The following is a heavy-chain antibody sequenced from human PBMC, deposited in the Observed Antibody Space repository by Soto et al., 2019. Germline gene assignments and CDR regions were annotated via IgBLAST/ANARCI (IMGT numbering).Heavy chain of an antibody. Sequence: GESLKISCVGSGYTFTSYWINWVRQMPGKGLEWMGRIDPDDSYTDYSPSFQGHVTFSVDKFNNTAYLQWSSLNASDTAMYYCTRRRKTTMTYYSLYGMDVWAQGTTVTVSS. V-gene: IGHV5-10-1*01. CDR3: TRRRKTTMTYYSLYGMDV. CDR1: GYTFTSYW. J-gene: IGHJ6*02. CDR2: IDPDDSYT. D-gene: IGHD4-17*01.